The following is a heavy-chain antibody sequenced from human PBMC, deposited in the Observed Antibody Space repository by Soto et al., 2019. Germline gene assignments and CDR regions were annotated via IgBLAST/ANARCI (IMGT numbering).Heavy chain of an antibody. J-gene: IGHJ6*03. V-gene: IGHV4-31*03. CDR2: IYYSGST. D-gene: IGHD2-2*01. CDR3: ARVFHEGEIQLLVGYYYMDV. CDR1: GGSISSGGYY. Sequence: SETLSLTCTVSGGSISSGGYYWSWIRQHPGKGLEWIGYIYYSGSTYYSPSLKSRVTISVDTSKNQFSLKLSSVTAADTAVYYCARVFHEGEIQLLVGYYYMDVWGKGTTVTVSS.